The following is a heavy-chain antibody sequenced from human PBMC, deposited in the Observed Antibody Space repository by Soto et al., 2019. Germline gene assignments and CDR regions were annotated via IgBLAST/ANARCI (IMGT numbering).Heavy chain of an antibody. CDR3: ARGGEVATIFHYYYYYMDV. D-gene: IGHD5-12*01. V-gene: IGHV1-8*01. J-gene: IGHJ6*03. CDR1: GYTFTSYD. CDR2: MNPNSGNT. Sequence: QVQLVQSGAEVKKPGASVKVSCKASGYTFTSYDINWVRQATGQGLEWMGWMNPNSGNTGYAQNFQVRVTMNRNTSIRTAYMELSRLRSEDTAVYYCARGGEVATIFHYYYYYMDVWGKGTTVTVSS.